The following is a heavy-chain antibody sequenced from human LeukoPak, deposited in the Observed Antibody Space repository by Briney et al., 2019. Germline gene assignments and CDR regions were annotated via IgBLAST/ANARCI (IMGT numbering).Heavy chain of an antibody. CDR3: VRVSSSRGKLDAFDI. CDR2: TNTYNGNT. CDR1: GYTLTSCG. D-gene: IGHD6-6*01. Sequence: ASVEVSCKASGYTLTSCGISWVRQAPGQELVCLGWTNTYNGNTNYAQNFQGRVTMTIDTSTNTAYMELRSLRSDDTAVYYCVRVSSSRGKLDAFDIWGQGTMVTVSS. J-gene: IGHJ3*02. V-gene: IGHV1-18*01.